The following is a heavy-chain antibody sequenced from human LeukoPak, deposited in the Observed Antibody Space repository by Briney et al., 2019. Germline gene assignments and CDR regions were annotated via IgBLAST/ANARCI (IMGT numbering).Heavy chain of an antibody. J-gene: IGHJ4*02. CDR1: GYTFTRYY. CDR3: ARGRYSSAWYFFDY. D-gene: IGHD6-19*01. Sequence: ASVKVSCKPSGYTFTRYYMHWVPQAPGQGLEWMGRINPNSGGTNFAEKCQGRVTMTRDTSISKAYMELSGVTSDDTAVYSCARGRYSSAWYFFDYWGQGTLVTVSS. V-gene: IGHV1-2*06. CDR2: INPNSGGT.